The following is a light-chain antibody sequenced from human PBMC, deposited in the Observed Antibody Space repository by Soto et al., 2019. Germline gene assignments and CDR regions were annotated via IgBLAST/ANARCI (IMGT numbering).Light chain of an antibody. CDR1: QSIAVY. V-gene: IGKV1-39*01. Sequence: DIQMTQSPSSLSASVGDRVTITCRASQSIAVYLNWYQQQPGKAPNLLVYSASTLQSGVPSRFRGSGYGTDFTLSISSLQLEDFATYYCQQSYSNSFTFGPGTKVDIK. J-gene: IGKJ3*01. CDR2: SAS. CDR3: QQSYSNSFT.